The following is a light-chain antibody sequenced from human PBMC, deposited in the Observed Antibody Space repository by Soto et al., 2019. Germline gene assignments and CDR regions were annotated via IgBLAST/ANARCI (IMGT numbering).Light chain of an antibody. V-gene: IGLV2-8*01. CDR2: EVT. CDR1: SSDFGGYDY. CDR3: CSYSGSNNLYV. J-gene: IGLJ1*01. Sequence: QSALTQAPSASGSPGQSVTISCTGTSSDFGGYDYVSWYQHHPGKAPKLMIYEVTKRPSGVPDRFSGSRSGNTASLTVSGLQAEDEAEYYCCSYSGSNNLYVFRTGTKLTVL.